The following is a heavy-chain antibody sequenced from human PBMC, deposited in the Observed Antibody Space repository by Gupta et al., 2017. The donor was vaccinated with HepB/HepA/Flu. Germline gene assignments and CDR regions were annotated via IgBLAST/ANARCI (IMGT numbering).Heavy chain of an antibody. D-gene: IGHD4-17*01. CDR2: ISYDGSNK. J-gene: IGHJ6*02. V-gene: IGHV3-30*18. Sequence: QVQRVESGGGVVQPGRSLRLPCAASGFTFSSYGMHWVRQAPGKGLEWVAVISYDGSNKYYADSVKGRFTISRDNSKNTLYLQMNSLRAEDTAVYYCAKDRGVSDYGPWYGMDVWGQGTTVTVSS. CDR3: AKDRGVSDYGPWYGMDV. CDR1: GFTFSSYG.